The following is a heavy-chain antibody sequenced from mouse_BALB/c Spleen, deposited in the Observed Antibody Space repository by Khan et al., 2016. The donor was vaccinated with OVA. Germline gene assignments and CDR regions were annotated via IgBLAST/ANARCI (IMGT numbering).Heavy chain of an antibody. CDR1: GFNIKDTY. Sequence: MQLQQPGAEFVKPGASVKLSCTASGFNIKDTYMYWVKQRPEQGLEWIGRIDPANGNPKYDPNFQGKATITADTSSNTAYLQLSGLTSEDTAVYYCAVYYGYAMDYWGQGTSVTVSS. J-gene: IGHJ4*01. CDR2: IDPANGNP. V-gene: IGHV14-3*02. CDR3: AVYYGYAMDY. D-gene: IGHD1-1*01.